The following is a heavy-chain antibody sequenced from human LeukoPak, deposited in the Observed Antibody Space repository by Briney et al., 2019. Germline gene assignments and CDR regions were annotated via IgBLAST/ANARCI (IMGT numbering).Heavy chain of an antibody. CDR3: AREGESGYVWGSYRNFDY. CDR2: IKQDGSEK. J-gene: IGHJ4*02. Sequence: GGSLRLSCAASGFTFSSYWMSWVRQAPGKGLEWVANIKQDGSEKYYVDSVKGRFTIPRDNAKNSLYLQMNSLRAEDTAVYYCAREGESGYVWGSYRNFDYWGQGTLVTVSS. CDR1: GFTFSSYW. D-gene: IGHD3-16*02. V-gene: IGHV3-7*01.